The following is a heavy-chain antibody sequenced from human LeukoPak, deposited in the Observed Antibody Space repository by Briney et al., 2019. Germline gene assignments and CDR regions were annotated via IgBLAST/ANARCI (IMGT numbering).Heavy chain of an antibody. CDR3: ARDSGGAPVWLGNYYYYGMDV. V-gene: IGHV1-2*04. Sequence: ASVKVSCKASGYTFTGYYMHWVRQAPGQGLEWMGWINPNSGGTNYAQKFQGWVTMTRDTSISTAYMELSRLRSDDTAVYYCARDSGGAPVWLGNYYYYGMDVWGQGTTVTVSS. D-gene: IGHD6-19*01. CDR2: INPNSGGT. J-gene: IGHJ6*02. CDR1: GYTFTGYY.